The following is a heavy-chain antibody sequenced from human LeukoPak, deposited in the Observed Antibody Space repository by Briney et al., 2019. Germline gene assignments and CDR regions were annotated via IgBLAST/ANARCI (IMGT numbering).Heavy chain of an antibody. J-gene: IGHJ4*02. Sequence: GASVKVSCKVSGHIFTDLSMHRVRQPPGQGLEWLGGFDSEDADTIYEHKFQGRVTMTEDTSTDTAYMELSSLRSEDTAVYYCAIDLQLFRTPPDFDFWGQGTLVTVSS. CDR2: FDSEDADT. D-gene: IGHD3-10*01. CDR1: GHIFTDLS. CDR3: AIDLQLFRTPPDFDF. V-gene: IGHV1-24*01.